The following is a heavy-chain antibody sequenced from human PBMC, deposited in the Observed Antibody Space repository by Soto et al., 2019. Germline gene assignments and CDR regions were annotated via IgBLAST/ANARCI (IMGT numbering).Heavy chain of an antibody. CDR1: GGSFSGYY. CDR2: INHSGST. CDR3: ARTFIAVDQVRYFQH. V-gene: IGHV4-34*01. J-gene: IGHJ1*01. D-gene: IGHD6-19*01. Sequence: QVQLQQWGAGLLKPSETLSLTCAVYGGSFSGYYWSWIRQPPGKGLEWIGEINHSGSTNYNPSLTSRVTISVDTSKNQCSLKLSSVTAADTAVYYCARTFIAVDQVRYFQHWGQGTLVTVSS.